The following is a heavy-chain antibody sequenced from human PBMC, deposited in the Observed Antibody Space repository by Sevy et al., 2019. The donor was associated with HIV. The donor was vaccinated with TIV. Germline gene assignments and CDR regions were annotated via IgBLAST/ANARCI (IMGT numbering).Heavy chain of an antibody. CDR2: IIPIFGTA. Sequence: ASVKVSCKASGGTFSSYAISWVRQAPGQGLEWMGGIIPIFGTANYAQKFQGRVTITADESTSTAYMELSSLRSEDTAVYYCARDTLEAGVVVISYYYGMDVWGQGTTVTVSS. D-gene: IGHD3-22*01. V-gene: IGHV1-69*13. CDR1: GGTFSSYA. J-gene: IGHJ6*02. CDR3: ARDTLEAGVVVISYYYGMDV.